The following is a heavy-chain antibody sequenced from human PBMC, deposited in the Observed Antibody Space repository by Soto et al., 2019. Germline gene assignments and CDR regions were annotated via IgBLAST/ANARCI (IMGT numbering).Heavy chain of an antibody. V-gene: IGHV1-3*01. CDR2: INAGNGNT. D-gene: IGHD6-13*01. J-gene: IGHJ3*02. CDR1: GYTFTSYA. CDR3: ARTRSAGTFRDDAFDI. Sequence: ASVKVSCKASGYTFTSYAMHWLRQAPGQRLEWMGWINAGNGNTKYSQKFQGRVTITRDTSASTAYMELSSLRSEDTAVYCCARTRSAGTFRDDAFDIWGQGTMVTVSS.